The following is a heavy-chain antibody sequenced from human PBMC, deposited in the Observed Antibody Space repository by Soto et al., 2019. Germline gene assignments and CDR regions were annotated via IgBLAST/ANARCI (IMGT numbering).Heavy chain of an antibody. V-gene: IGHV1-46*03. J-gene: IGHJ5*02. Sequence: QVQLVQSGAEVKKPGASVKVSCKASGYTFTSYYMHWVRQAPGQGLEWMGIINPSGGSTSYAQKFQGRVTMTRDTSTSTVYMELSSLRSEDTAVYYCAKEGIAAARGLAWFDPWGQGTLVTVSS. CDR2: INPSGGST. CDR3: AKEGIAAARGLAWFDP. D-gene: IGHD6-13*01. CDR1: GYTFTSYY.